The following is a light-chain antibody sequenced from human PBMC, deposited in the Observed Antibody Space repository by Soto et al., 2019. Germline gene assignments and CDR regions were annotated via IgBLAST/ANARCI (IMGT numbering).Light chain of an antibody. V-gene: IGLV2-23*01. CDR3: YSYAGRSTSV. J-gene: IGLJ2*01. Sequence: QSALTQPASVSGSPGQSITISCTGTSSDDGSYNLVSWYQQYPGKAPKLMIYEDDERPSGVSNRFSGSKSGNTASLTISGLQAEDEADYYCYSYAGRSTSVFGGGTKLTVL. CDR1: SSDDGSYNL. CDR2: EDD.